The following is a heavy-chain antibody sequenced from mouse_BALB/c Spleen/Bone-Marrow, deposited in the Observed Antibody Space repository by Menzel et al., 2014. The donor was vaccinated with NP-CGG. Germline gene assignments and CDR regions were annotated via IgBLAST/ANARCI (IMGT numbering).Heavy chain of an antibody. Sequence: EVQLQQSGTDLVKPGASVKLSCTASGFNIKDTYMHWVKQRPEQGLDWIGRIDPASGNIQYDPKFQGRAAITADKSSNTAYLQLSSLTSEDTAVYYCASLTGTFDYWGQGTPLTVSS. D-gene: IGHD4-1*01. V-gene: IGHV14-3*02. CDR1: GFNIKDTY. CDR2: IDPASGNI. J-gene: IGHJ2*01. CDR3: ASLTGTFDY.